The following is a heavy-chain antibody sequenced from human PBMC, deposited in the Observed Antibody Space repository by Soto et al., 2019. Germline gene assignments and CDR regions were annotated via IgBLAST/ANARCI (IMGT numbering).Heavy chain of an antibody. CDR2: ISWDGGST. CDR1: GFTFDDYT. Sequence: EVQLVESGGVVVQPGGSLRLSCAASGFTFDDYTMHWVRQAPGKGLEWVSLISWDGGSTYYADSVKGRFTISRDNSKNSLYLQMNSLRTKDTALYYCAKDKATASLGYYYYGMDVWGQGTTVTVSS. J-gene: IGHJ6*02. CDR3: AKDKATASLGYYYYGMDV. V-gene: IGHV3-43*01. D-gene: IGHD5-18*01.